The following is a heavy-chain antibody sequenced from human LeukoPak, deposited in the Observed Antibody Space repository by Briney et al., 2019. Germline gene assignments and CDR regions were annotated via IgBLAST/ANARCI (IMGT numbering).Heavy chain of an antibody. Sequence: SGPTLVKPTQTLTLTCTFSGFSLSTSGVGVGWIRQPPGKGLEWIGETNHSGSTNYNPSLKSRVTISVDTSKNQFSLKLSSVTAADTAVYYCARGARHYYYGSGSYYPFLDYWGQGTLVTVSS. J-gene: IGHJ4*02. CDR3: ARGARHYYYGSGSYYPFLDY. V-gene: IGHV4-39*07. CDR1: GFSLSTSGVG. D-gene: IGHD3-10*01. CDR2: TNHSGST.